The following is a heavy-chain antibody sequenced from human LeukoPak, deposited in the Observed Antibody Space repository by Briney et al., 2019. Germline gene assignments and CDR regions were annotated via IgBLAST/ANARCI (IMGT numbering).Heavy chain of an antibody. J-gene: IGHJ4*02. CDR3: ARAERSGYNYGLAF. CDR2: ISTYNGNT. V-gene: IGHV1-18*01. Sequence: ASVKVSCKASGYTFTSHGISWVRQAPGQGLEWMGWISTYNGNTNYAQKLQGRVSMTTGTSTSTAYMDLSSLRSEDTAVYYCARAERSGYNYGLAFWGQGTLVTVSS. D-gene: IGHD5-18*01. CDR1: GYTFTSHG.